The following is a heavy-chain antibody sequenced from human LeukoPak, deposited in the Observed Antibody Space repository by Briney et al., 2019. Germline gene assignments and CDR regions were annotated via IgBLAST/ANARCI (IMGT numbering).Heavy chain of an antibody. Sequence: GGSLRLSCAASGFTFSDYYMSWIRQAPGKGLEWVSYISSSGSTIYYADSVKGRFTISRDNAKNSLYLQMNSLRAEDTALYYCARCSGGSCYRYNWFDPWGQGTLVTVSS. V-gene: IGHV3-11*04. CDR2: ISSSGSTI. D-gene: IGHD2-15*01. CDR3: ARCSGGSCYRYNWFDP. J-gene: IGHJ5*02. CDR1: GFTFSDYY.